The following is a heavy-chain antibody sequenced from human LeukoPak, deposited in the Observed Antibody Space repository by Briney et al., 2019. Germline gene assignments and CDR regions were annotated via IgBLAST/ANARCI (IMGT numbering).Heavy chain of an antibody. CDR3: AKDARYSYGQGYFDY. J-gene: IGHJ4*02. CDR1: GFTFSSYA. Sequence: GGSLRLSCAASGFTFSSYAMSWVRQAPGKGLEWVPAISGSGGSTYYADSVKGRFTISRDNSKNTLYLQMNSLRAEDTAVYYCAKDARYSYGQGYFDYWGQGTLVTVSS. D-gene: IGHD5-18*01. V-gene: IGHV3-23*01. CDR2: ISGSGGST.